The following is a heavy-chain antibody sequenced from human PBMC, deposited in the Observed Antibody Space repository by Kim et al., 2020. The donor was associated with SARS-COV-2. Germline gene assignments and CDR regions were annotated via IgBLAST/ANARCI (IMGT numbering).Heavy chain of an antibody. V-gene: IGHV3-23*01. D-gene: IGHD2-8*02. CDR1: GFIFSSYA. Sequence: GGSLRLSCAASGFIFSSYAMSWVRQAPGKGLEWVSVITGSGGSTYYADSVKGRFTISRDNSKNTLYLQMNSLRAEDTAVYYCAKKYTNYWYYFDYWGQGTLVTVSS. J-gene: IGHJ4*02. CDR2: ITGSGGST. CDR3: AKKYTNYWYYFDY.